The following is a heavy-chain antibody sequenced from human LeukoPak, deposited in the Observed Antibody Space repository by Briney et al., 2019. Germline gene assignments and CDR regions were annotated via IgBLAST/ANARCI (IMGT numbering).Heavy chain of an antibody. Sequence: GESLKISCKGSGYSFSSYWIGWVRQMPGKGLEWMGIIYPGDSDTRYSPSFQGQVTISADKSISTAYLQWSSLKASDTAMYYCARGYCSGGSCSPPFDYWGQGTLVTVSS. CDR3: ARGYCSGGSCSPPFDY. CDR2: IYPGDSDT. D-gene: IGHD2-15*01. J-gene: IGHJ4*02. CDR1: GYSFSSYW. V-gene: IGHV5-51*01.